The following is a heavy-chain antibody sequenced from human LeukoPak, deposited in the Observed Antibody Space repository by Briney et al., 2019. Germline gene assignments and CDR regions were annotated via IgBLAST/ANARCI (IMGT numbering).Heavy chain of an antibody. CDR2: IYYSGST. D-gene: IGHD4-17*01. J-gene: IGHJ4*02. CDR3: DREEDTTDLHY. V-gene: IGHV4-30-4*01. Sequence: SETLSHTCAGSGGSTNSVEYYLSAIRQPPGKGPEWIGYIYYSGSTSYTPSLKSRLTISLDTSKDQFSLKLRSVTAADTAVYYCDREEDTTDLHYWGQGTLVTVSS. CDR1: GGSTNSVEYY.